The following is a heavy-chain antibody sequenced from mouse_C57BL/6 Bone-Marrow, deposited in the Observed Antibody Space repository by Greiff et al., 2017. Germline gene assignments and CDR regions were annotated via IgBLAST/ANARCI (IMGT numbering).Heavy chain of an antibody. CDR1: GYTFTSYG. Sequence: VQLLESGAELARPGASVKLSCKASGYTFTSYGISWVKQSTGQGLEWIGEIYPRSGNTYYNEKFKGKATLTADKSSSTADRELRSLTSEDSAVDFCARWSYGSSDENYWGQGTTLTVSS. J-gene: IGHJ2*01. CDR2: IYPRSGNT. CDR3: ARWSYGSSDENY. V-gene: IGHV1-81*01. D-gene: IGHD1-1*01.